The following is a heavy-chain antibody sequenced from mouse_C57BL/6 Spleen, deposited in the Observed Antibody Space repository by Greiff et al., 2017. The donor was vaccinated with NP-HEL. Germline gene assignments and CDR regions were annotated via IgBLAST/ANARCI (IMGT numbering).Heavy chain of an antibody. Sequence: VQLQQSGAELVRPGASVTLSCKASGYTFTDYEMHWVKQTPVHGLEWIGAIDPETGGTAYNQKFKGKAILTADKSSSTAYMELRILTSEDSAVYYCTRDYGRDYAMDYWGQGTSVTVSS. CDR2: IDPETGGT. CDR1: GYTFTDYE. CDR3: TRDYGRDYAMDY. V-gene: IGHV1-15*01. D-gene: IGHD1-1*01. J-gene: IGHJ4*01.